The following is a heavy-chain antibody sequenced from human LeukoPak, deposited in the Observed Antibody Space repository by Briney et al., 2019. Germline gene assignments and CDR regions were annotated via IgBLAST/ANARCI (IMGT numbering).Heavy chain of an antibody. Sequence: SGPTLVKPTQTLTLTCTFSGFSLSASAVGVGWIRQPPGKALEWLALIYWNNNERYSPSLKSRLTITKDTSKNQVVLTMTNVGPLDTGTYYCARIWFGELFPFDYWGQGTLVTVSS. D-gene: IGHD3-10*01. CDR1: GFSLSASAVG. CDR3: ARIWFGELFPFDY. J-gene: IGHJ4*02. V-gene: IGHV2-5*01. CDR2: IYWNNNE.